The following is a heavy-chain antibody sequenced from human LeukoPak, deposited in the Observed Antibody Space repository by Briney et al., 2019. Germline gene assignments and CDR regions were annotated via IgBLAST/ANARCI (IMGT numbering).Heavy chain of an antibody. CDR3: AKGSLGSWYYFDY. V-gene: IGHV3-23*01. CDR1: GFTFGTSA. CDR2: FGRSGSDT. J-gene: IGHJ4*02. D-gene: IGHD6-13*01. Sequence: GGSLRLSCAASGFTFGTSAMSCVRQAPGKGPEWVSTFGRSGSDTYYSDSVKGRFTIFRDNSKNTLYLQMNSLRDEDTAVYYCAKGSLGSWYYFDYWGQGTLVTVSS.